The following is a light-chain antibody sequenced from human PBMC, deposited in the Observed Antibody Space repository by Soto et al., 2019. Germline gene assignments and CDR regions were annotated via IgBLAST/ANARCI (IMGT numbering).Light chain of an antibody. CDR2: DIS. Sequence: EIVLTQSPATLSVSPGERATLSCRASQSVSSSVAWYQQKPGQAPRLLIYDISTRATGIPARFSGSGSGTDFTLTISSLEPEDFAVYYCQQRTDWPPTLGPGTKVDIK. CDR1: QSVSSS. J-gene: IGKJ3*01. V-gene: IGKV3-11*01. CDR3: QQRTDWPPT.